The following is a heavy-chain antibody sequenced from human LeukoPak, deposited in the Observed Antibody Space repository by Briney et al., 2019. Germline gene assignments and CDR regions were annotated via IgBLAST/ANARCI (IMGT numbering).Heavy chain of an antibody. V-gene: IGHV3-21*04. Sequence: GGSLRLSCAAPGITFSNYNMNWVRQAPGKGLEWISSITSSSSYTFYADSVKGRFTISRDNSKNTLYLQMNSLRAEDTAVYYCARRAGGYSHPYDYRGQGILVTVSS. D-gene: IGHD4-23*01. CDR3: ARRAGGYSHPYDY. CDR2: ITSSSSYT. J-gene: IGHJ4*02. CDR1: GITFSNYN.